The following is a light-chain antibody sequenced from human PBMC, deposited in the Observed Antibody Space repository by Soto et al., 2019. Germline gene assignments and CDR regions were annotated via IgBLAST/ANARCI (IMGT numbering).Light chain of an antibody. V-gene: IGKV3-15*01. CDR3: QQYSNWPPIT. Sequence: ETVMTQSPGTLSVSLGERATLSCRASQSVSIHLAWYQQKPGQAPRLLIYDTSTRATGIPARFSGSGSGTEFTLTISSLQSEDFAVYYCQQYSNWPPITFGRGTKGDIK. CDR1: QSVSIH. J-gene: IGKJ4*01. CDR2: DTS.